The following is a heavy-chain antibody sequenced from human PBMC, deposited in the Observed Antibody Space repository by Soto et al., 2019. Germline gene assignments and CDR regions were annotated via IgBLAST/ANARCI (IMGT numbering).Heavy chain of an antibody. CDR1: GYTFTSYD. V-gene: IGHV1-8*01. D-gene: IGHD1-26*01. CDR3: ARSSGGYSYNGMDV. Sequence: GASVKVSCKASGYTFTSYDINWVRQATGQGLEWMGWMNPNSGNTGYAQKFQGRVTMTRNTSISTAYMELSRLRADDTAVYYCARSSGGYSYNGMDVWGQGTTVTVSS. CDR2: MNPNSGNT. J-gene: IGHJ6*02.